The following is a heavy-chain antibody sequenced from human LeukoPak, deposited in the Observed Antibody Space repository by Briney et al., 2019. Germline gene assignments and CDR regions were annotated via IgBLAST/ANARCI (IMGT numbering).Heavy chain of an antibody. Sequence: PGGSLRLSCAASGFTLGSYSMNWVRQAPGKGLEWVSYISSSSSTIYYADSVKRRFTISRDNAKNSLYLQMNSLRAEDTAVYYCARDAYGDLLWGQGTTVAVSS. D-gene: IGHD4-17*01. J-gene: IGHJ4*02. V-gene: IGHV3-48*01. CDR3: ARDAYGDLL. CDR1: GFTLGSYS. CDR2: ISSSSSTI.